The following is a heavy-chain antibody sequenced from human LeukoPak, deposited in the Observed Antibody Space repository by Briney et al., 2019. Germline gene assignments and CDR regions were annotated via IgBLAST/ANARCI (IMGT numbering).Heavy chain of an antibody. CDR3: ARDPPEYSSSAGDY. V-gene: IGHV3-21*01. CDR2: ISSSSSYI. CDR1: GFTFSSYS. Sequence: GGSLRLSCAASGFTFSSYSMNWVRQAPGKGLEWVSSISSSSSYIYYADSVKGRFTISRDNAKNSLYLQMNSLRAEDTAVYYCARDPPEYSSSAGDYWGQGTLVTVSS. D-gene: IGHD6-6*01. J-gene: IGHJ4*02.